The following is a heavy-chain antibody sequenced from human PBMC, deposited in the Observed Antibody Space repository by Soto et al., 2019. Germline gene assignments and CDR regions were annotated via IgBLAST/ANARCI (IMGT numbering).Heavy chain of an antibody. CDR2: IYYSGST. CDR3: ARHVRWSGYLGAFDI. J-gene: IGHJ3*02. D-gene: IGHD3-3*01. CDR1: GGSISSSSYY. Sequence: QLQLQESGPGLVKPSETLSLTCTVSGGSISSSSYYWGWIRQPPGKGLEWIGSIYYSGSTYYNPSLQSRVTISVDTSKNQFSLKLSSVTAADTAVYYCARHVRWSGYLGAFDIWGQGTMVTVSS. V-gene: IGHV4-39*01.